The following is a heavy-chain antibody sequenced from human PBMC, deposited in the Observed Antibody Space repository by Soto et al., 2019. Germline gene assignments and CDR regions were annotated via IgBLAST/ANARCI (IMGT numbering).Heavy chain of an antibody. Sequence: LLESGGGLVQPGGSLRLSCAASGFTFSSYAMSWVRQAPGKGLEWVSIIGVGGGDRYYPESVKGRFTISRDNSRDTLYLEMNSLRDEDTAVYYCARVRFGELVWGQGTLVTVSS. D-gene: IGHD3-10*01. V-gene: IGHV3-23*01. CDR3: ARVRFGELV. J-gene: IGHJ4*02. CDR1: GFTFSSYA. CDR2: IGVGGGDR.